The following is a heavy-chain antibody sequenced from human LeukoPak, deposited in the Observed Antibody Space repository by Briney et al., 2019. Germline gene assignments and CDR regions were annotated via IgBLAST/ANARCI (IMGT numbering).Heavy chain of an antibody. CDR3: ARSSVMIVVAGAFDI. J-gene: IGHJ3*02. CDR2: IGSNGDST. V-gene: IGHV3-64*01. CDR1: GFTXSNYA. D-gene: IGHD3-22*01. Sequence: SLXXSCAASGFTXSNYAMHWVRQAPGKGLEYVSGIGSNGDSTYYAHSVKGRFTISRDNSKTTLYLQVGSLRAEDMAVYYSARSSVMIVVAGAFDIWGQGTMVTVSS.